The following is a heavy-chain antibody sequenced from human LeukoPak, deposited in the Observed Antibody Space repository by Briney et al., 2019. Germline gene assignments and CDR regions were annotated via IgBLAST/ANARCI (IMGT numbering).Heavy chain of an antibody. CDR2: IYYSGST. V-gene: IGHV4-61*01. Sequence: SETLSLTCTVSGGSVSSGSYYWSWIRQPPGKGLEWIGYIYYSGSTNYNPSLKSRVTISVDTSKSQLSLKLNSVTAADTAVYYCARDRNYYDSCGYYFANWGQGTLVTVSS. CDR1: GGSVSSGSYY. J-gene: IGHJ4*02. CDR3: ARDRNYYDSCGYYFAN. D-gene: IGHD3-22*01.